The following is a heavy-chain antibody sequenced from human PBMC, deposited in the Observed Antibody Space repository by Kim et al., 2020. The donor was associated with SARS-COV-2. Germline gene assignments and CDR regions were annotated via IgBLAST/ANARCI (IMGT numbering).Heavy chain of an antibody. CDR3: ARAVKQQLVLLHFDY. CDR1: GGSISSGGYY. J-gene: IGHJ4*02. Sequence: SETLSLTCTVSGGSISSGGYYWSWIRQHPGKGLVWIGYIYYSGSTYYNPSLKSRVTISVDTSKNQFSLKLSSVTAADTAMYYCARAVKQQLVLLHFDYWGQGTLVTVSS. V-gene: IGHV4-31*03. D-gene: IGHD6-13*01. CDR2: IYYSGST.